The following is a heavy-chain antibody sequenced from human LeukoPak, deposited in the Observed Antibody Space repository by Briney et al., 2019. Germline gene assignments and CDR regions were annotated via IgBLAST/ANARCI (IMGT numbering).Heavy chain of an antibody. CDR2: ISHDGSNT. CDR3: AKEMKPWMHFDY. CDR1: GFTFSRSA. V-gene: IGHV3-30*18. Sequence: GRSLRLSCAASGFTFSRSAVHWVRQAPGKGLEWVAVISHDGSNTDYTDSVKGRFTISRDNSKNTLYLQMNSLRAEDTAVYYCAKEMKPWMHFDYWGQGNLVTVSS. J-gene: IGHJ4*02. D-gene: IGHD5-12*01.